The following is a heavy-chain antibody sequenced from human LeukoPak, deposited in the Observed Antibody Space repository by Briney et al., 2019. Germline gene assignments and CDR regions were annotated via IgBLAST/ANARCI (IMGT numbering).Heavy chain of an antibody. CDR1: GYTFTSYG. V-gene: IGHV1-18*01. CDR3: ARGRYCSSTSCYRRAFDI. Sequence: ASVKVSCKASGYTFTSYGISWVRQAPGQGLEWMGWISAYNGNTNYAQKLQGGVTMTTDTSTSTAYMELRSLRSDDTAVYYCARGRYCSSTSCYRRAFDIWGQGTMVTVSS. J-gene: IGHJ3*02. D-gene: IGHD2-2*01. CDR2: ISAYNGNT.